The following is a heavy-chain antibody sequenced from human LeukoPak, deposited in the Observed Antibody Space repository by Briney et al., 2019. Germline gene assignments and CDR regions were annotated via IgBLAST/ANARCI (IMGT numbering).Heavy chain of an antibody. V-gene: IGHV3-9*01. D-gene: IGHD6-19*01. CDR1: GFIFDDYA. CDR3: AKDRGSGWSPYYYYGMDV. Sequence: PGRSLRLSCAASGFIFDDYAMHWVRQAPGKGLEWVSGISWNSGSIGYADSVKGRFTISRDNAKNSLYLQMNSLRPEDTALYYCAKDRGSGWSPYYYYGMDVWGQGTTVIVSS. J-gene: IGHJ6*02. CDR2: ISWNSGSI.